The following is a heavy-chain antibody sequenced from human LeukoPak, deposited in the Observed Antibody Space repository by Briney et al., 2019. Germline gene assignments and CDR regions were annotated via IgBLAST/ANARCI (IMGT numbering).Heavy chain of an antibody. V-gene: IGHV1-2*02. Sequence: ASVKVSCKASGYTFTGYYMHWVRQAPGQGLEWMGWINPNSGGTNYAQKFQGRVTMTRDTSISTAYMELSRLRSEDTAVYYCARSMYYYGSGSYPRGRYFDYWGQGTLVTVSS. CDR3: ARSMYYYGSGSYPRGRYFDY. J-gene: IGHJ4*02. CDR2: INPNSGGT. CDR1: GYTFTGYY. D-gene: IGHD3-10*01.